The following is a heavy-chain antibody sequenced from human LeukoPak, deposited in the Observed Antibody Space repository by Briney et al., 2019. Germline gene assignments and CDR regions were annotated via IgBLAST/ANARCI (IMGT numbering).Heavy chain of an antibody. Sequence: GGSLRLSCAASGFTFSSYGMHWVRQAPGKGPEWVAVIWYDGSNKYYADSVKGRFTISRDSSKNTLYLQMNSLRAEDTAVYYCAGGQLWLPYWGQGTLVTVSS. CDR2: IWYDGSNK. D-gene: IGHD5-18*01. J-gene: IGHJ4*02. CDR3: AGGQLWLPY. CDR1: GFTFSSYG. V-gene: IGHV3-33*01.